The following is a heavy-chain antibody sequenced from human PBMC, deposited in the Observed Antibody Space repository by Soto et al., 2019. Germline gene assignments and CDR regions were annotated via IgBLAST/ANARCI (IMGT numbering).Heavy chain of an antibody. CDR2: SRDKPQGYST. CDR1: GFTLSDHH. CDR3: VRATYFSDSSGYTRCLDY. J-gene: IGHJ4*02. V-gene: IGHV3-72*01. Sequence: GGSLRLSCAGSGFTLSDHHIDWVRQAPGKGLEWVGRSRDKPQGYSTAYAASVKGRFTTSRDESKNSAYLQMNSLKTEDTAVYYCVRATYFSDSSGYTRCLDYWGQGTLVTVSS. D-gene: IGHD3-22*01.